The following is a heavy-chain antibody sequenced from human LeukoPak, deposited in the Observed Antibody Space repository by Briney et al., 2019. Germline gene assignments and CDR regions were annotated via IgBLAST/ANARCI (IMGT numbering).Heavy chain of an antibody. CDR1: GFTFSRYV. D-gene: IGHD3-16*01. CDR3: ARDLASNDYVWGSSVVAYYYYYGMDV. J-gene: IGHJ6*02. Sequence: GGSLRLSCVASGFTFSRYVIHWVRQAPGKGLEWVAVISKDGSDEYYADSVKGRFTVSRDPSKNSLYLQMNSLRAEDTAVYYCARDLASNDYVWGSSVVAYYYYYGMDVWGQGTTVTVSS. CDR2: ISKDGSDE. V-gene: IGHV3-30*04.